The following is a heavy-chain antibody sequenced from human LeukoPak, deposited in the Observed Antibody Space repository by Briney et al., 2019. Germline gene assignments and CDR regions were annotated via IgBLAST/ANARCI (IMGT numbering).Heavy chain of an antibody. Sequence: ASVKVSCKASGGTFSSYAISWVRQAPGQGLEWMGGIIPIFGTANYAQKFQGRVTITTDESTSTAYMELGSLRSEDTAVYYCARTGLGDYDSSGYLGYYYYYYMDVWGKGTTVTVSS. CDR3: ARTGLGDYDSSGYLGYYYYYYMDV. V-gene: IGHV1-69*05. CDR1: GGTFSSYA. D-gene: IGHD3-22*01. J-gene: IGHJ6*03. CDR2: IIPIFGTA.